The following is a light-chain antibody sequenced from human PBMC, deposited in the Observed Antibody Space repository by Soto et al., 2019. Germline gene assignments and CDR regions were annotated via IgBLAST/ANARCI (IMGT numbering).Light chain of an antibody. Sequence: DIQKTQSPSSLSASVGDRVTITCQASQDISNYLNWYQQKPGKAPKLLIYDASNLETGVPSRFSGSGSGTDFTFTISSLQPEDIATYYCQQYDNLPRGFGQGTKVEIK. CDR3: QQYDNLPRG. CDR1: QDISNY. V-gene: IGKV1-33*01. J-gene: IGKJ1*01. CDR2: DAS.